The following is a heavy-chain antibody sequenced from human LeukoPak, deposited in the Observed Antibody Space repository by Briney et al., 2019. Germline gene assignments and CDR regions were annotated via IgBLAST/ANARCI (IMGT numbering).Heavy chain of an antibody. V-gene: IGHV3-21*01. CDR1: GFTFSSYG. D-gene: IGHD3-22*01. CDR3: ARVTRSGYWVDY. CDR2: ISSSSSYI. J-gene: IGHJ4*02. Sequence: GGSLRLSCAASGFTFSSYGMRWVRQAPGKGLEWVSSISSSSSYIYYADSVKGRFTISRDNAKNSLYLQMNSLRAEDTAVYYCARVTRSGYWVDYWGQGTLVTVSS.